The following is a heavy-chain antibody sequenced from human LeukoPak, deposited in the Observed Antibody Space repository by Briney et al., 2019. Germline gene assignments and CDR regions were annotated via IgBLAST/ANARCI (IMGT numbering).Heavy chain of an antibody. V-gene: IGHV3-9*01. CDR3: ARAGGSRYYYAMDV. D-gene: IGHD3-16*01. J-gene: IGHJ6*02. Sequence: GGSLRLSCAASGFTLSSYGVHWVRQAPGKGLEWVSGISWNSDSVGYADSVKGRFTISRDNAENSLYLQMNSLRAEDTAFYYCARAGGSRYYYAMDVWGQGTTVTVSS. CDR2: ISWNSDSV. CDR1: GFTLSSYG.